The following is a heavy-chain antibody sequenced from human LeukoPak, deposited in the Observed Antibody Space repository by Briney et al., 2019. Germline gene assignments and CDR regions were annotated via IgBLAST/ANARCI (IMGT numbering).Heavy chain of an antibody. CDR2: VSSSSSSI. CDR1: GFTFSSYS. CDR3: AREMTGYSRSPIDY. J-gene: IGHJ4*02. Sequence: GGSLRLSCAASGFTFSSYSLNWVRQAPGKGLEWVSYVSSSSSSIHYADSVKGRFTISRDNAKNSLNLQMNSLRAEDTALYYCAREMTGYSRSPIDYWGQGTLVTVSS. V-gene: IGHV3-48*01. D-gene: IGHD6-13*01.